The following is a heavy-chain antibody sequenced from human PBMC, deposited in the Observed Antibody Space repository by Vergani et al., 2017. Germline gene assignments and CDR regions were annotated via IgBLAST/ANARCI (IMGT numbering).Heavy chain of an antibody. J-gene: IGHJ6*02. CDR1: GFTFSSYS. D-gene: IGHD6-19*01. V-gene: IGHV3-48*01. CDR2: ISSSSSTI. Sequence: EVQLVESGGGLVQPGGSLRLSCAASGFTFSSYSMNWVRQAPGKGLEWVSYISSSSSTIYYADSVKGRFTISRDNAKNSLYLQMNSLRAEDTAVYYCARGVAGSYYYYGMDVWGQGTTVTLSS. CDR3: ARGVAGSYYYYGMDV.